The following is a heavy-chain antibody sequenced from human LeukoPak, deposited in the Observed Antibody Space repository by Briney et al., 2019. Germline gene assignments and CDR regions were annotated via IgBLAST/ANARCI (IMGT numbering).Heavy chain of an antibody. J-gene: IGHJ4*02. V-gene: IGHV3-64D*06. CDR1: GFTFSTYV. CDR3: VRGTGY. CDR2: ISSNGDNT. Sequence: GGSLRLSCSASGFTFSTYVMHWVRRAPGKGLEYVSAISSNGDNTYYADSVKGRFTISRDNSKNTLYLQMGSLRADDTAVYYCVRGTGYWGQGTLVTVSS.